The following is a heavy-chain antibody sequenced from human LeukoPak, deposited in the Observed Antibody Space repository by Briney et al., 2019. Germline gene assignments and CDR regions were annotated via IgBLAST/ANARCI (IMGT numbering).Heavy chain of an antibody. D-gene: IGHD6-6*01. V-gene: IGHV3-33*06. J-gene: IGHJ4*02. CDR1: GFTFSSYG. CDR3: AKAEVEYSSSGADY. Sequence: PGGSLRLSCAASGFTFSSYGMHWVRQAPGKGLEWVAVIWYDGSNKYYADSVKSRFTISRDNSKNTLYLQMNSLRAEDTAVYYCAKAEVEYSSSGADYWGQGTLVTVSS. CDR2: IWYDGSNK.